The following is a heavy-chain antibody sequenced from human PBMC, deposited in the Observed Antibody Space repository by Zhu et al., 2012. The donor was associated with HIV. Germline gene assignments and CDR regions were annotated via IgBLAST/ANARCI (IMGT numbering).Heavy chain of an antibody. CDR3: ARLNYDILTGYFTHFDY. J-gene: IGHJ4*01. D-gene: IGHD3-9*01. V-gene: IGHV4-39*01. CDR1: GGSISSSSYY. CDR2: IYYSGST. Sequence: QVQLQESGPGLVKPSETLSLTCTVSGGSISSSSYYWGWIRQPPGKGLEWIGSIYYSGSTYYNPSLKSRVTISVDTSKNQFSLKLSSVTAADTAVYYCARLNYDILTGYFTHFDYWGQEPWSPSPQ.